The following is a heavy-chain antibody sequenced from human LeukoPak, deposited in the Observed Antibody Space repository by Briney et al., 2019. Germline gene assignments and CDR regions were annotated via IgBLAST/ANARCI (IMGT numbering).Heavy chain of an antibody. Sequence: GGSLRLSCAASGFTFSSYAMSWVRQAPGKGLEWVSAISGSGGSTYYADSVKGRFTISRDNSKNTLHLQMNSLRAEDTAVYYCAKLLLWFGESDYWGQGTLVTVSS. V-gene: IGHV3-23*01. CDR1: GFTFSSYA. CDR3: AKLLLWFGESDY. J-gene: IGHJ4*02. CDR2: ISGSGGST. D-gene: IGHD3-10*01.